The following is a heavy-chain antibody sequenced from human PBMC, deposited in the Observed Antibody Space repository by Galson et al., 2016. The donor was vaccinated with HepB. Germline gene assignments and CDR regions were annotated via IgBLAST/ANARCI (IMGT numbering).Heavy chain of an antibody. V-gene: IGHV3-21*01. D-gene: IGHD4-17*01. CDR2: ISSSSDYI. Sequence: SLRLSCAASGFAFSSYSMDWVRQAPGKGLEWVSSISSSSDYIFYAGSVKGRFTISRDNAKNSLYLQMNSLRAEDTALYYCAKGRLRGVFDYWGQGALVTVSS. CDR3: AKGRLRGVFDY. J-gene: IGHJ4*02. CDR1: GFAFSSYS.